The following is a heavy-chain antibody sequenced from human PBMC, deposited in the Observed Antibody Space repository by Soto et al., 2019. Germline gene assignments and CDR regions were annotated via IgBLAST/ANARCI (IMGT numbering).Heavy chain of an antibody. J-gene: IGHJ6*03. Sequence: SETLSLTCTVSGGSISSYYWSWIRQPPGKGLEWIGYIYYSVSTNYNPSLKSRVTISVDTSKNQFSLRLGSVTAADTAVYYCARDLGCSGGSCYSRDYYYYMDVWGKGTTVTVSS. D-gene: IGHD2-15*01. CDR1: GGSISSYY. V-gene: IGHV4-59*01. CDR3: ARDLGCSGGSCYSRDYYYYMDV. CDR2: IYYSVST.